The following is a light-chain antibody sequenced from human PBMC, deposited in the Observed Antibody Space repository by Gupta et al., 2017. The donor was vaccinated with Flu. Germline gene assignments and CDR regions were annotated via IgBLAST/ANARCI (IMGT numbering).Light chain of an antibody. J-gene: IGKJ1*01. V-gene: IGKV4-1*01. CDR1: QSVLFSANDQNY. CDR2: WAS. CDR3: QQYHVTPWT. Sequence: DIVLTQSPESLTVSLGERATINCKSSQSVLFSANDQNYLAWYQQKPGQPPKLLILWASTRESGVPDRFSGSGSGTDFTLTINSLQPEDVAVYFCQQYHVTPWTFGQGTRVEV.